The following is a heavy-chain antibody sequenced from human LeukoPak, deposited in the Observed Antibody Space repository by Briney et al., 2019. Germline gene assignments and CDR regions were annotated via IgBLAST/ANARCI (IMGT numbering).Heavy chain of an antibody. CDR3: ARSAKYSSSSLVAPEGRTEHFQH. CDR1: GFTFSSYW. J-gene: IGHJ1*01. Sequence: GGSLRLSCAASGFTFSSYWMHWVRQAPGKGLVWVSRINSDGSSTSFADSVKGRFTISRDNAKNTLYLQMNSLRAEDTAVYYCARSAKYSSSSLVAPEGRTEHFQHWGQGTLVTVSS. V-gene: IGHV3-74*01. D-gene: IGHD6-6*01. CDR2: INSDGSST.